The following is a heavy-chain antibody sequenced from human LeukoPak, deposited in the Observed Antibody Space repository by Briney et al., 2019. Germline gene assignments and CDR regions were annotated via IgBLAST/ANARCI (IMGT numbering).Heavy chain of an antibody. D-gene: IGHD2/OR15-2a*01. J-gene: IGHJ4*02. Sequence: GGSLRLSCAASGFTVSSSHMTWLRQTPGKGLVWVSVTYSGGNTDYADSVKGRFTISRDNSRNTLYLQMSSLRVEDTAIYYCARGRDYFPIDYWGQGTFVIVSS. CDR3: ARGRDYFPIDY. CDR2: TYSGGNT. V-gene: IGHV3-53*01. CDR1: GFTVSSSH.